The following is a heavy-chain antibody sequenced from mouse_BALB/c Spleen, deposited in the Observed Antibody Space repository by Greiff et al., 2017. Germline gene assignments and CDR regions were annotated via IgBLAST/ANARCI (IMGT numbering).Heavy chain of an antibody. CDR1: GFTFSSFG. V-gene: IGHV5-17*02. Sequence: EVKLVESGGGLVQPGGSRKLSCAASGFTFSSFGMHWVRQAPEKGLEWVAYISSGSSTIYYADTVKGRFTISRDNPKNTLFLQMTSLRSEDTAMYYCARGSYYYGSGAMDYWGQGTSVTVSS. J-gene: IGHJ4*01. D-gene: IGHD1-1*01. CDR3: ARGSYYYGSGAMDY. CDR2: ISSGSSTI.